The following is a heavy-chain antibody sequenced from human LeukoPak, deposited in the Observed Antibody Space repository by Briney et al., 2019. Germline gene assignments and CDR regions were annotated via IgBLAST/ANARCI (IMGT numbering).Heavy chain of an antibody. V-gene: IGHV4-34*01. D-gene: IGHD3-3*01. Sequence: SETLSLTCAVYGGSFSGYYWSWIRQPPGKGLEWIGEINHSGSTNCNPSLKSRVTISVDTSKNQFSLKLSSVTAADTAVYYCARESGYYDFWSGYWRDNWFDPWGQGTLVTVSS. CDR2: INHSGST. CDR3: ARESGYYDFWSGYWRDNWFDP. CDR1: GGSFSGYY. J-gene: IGHJ5*02.